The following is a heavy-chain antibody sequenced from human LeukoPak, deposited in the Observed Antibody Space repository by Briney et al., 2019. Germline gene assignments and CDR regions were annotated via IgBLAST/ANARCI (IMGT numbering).Heavy chain of an antibody. CDR2: TYTGGNS. V-gene: IGHV3-53*01. Sequence: GGSLRLSCAASGFTVSSIHMVWVRQAPGKGLEWVSVTYTGGNSYYADSVKGRFIISRDISKNTLYLQMNSLRAEDSALYYCARGGRGSAAVVAPRSFDIWGQGTMITVSS. D-gene: IGHD3-22*01. CDR3: ARGGRGSAAVVAPRSFDI. J-gene: IGHJ3*02. CDR1: GFTVSSIH.